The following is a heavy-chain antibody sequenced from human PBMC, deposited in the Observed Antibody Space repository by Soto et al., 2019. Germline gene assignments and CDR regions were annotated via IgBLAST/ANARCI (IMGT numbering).Heavy chain of an antibody. CDR3: AKDLGYMDYYYYYGMDV. Sequence: GGSLRLSCAASGFTFSSYGMHWVRQAPGKGLEWVAVISHDGSNKYYADSVKGRFTISRDNSKNTLYLQMNSLRAEDTAVYYCAKDLGYMDYYYYYGMDVWGQGTTVTVSS. J-gene: IGHJ6*02. CDR1: GFTFSSYG. V-gene: IGHV3-30*18. D-gene: IGHD5-18*01. CDR2: ISHDGSNK.